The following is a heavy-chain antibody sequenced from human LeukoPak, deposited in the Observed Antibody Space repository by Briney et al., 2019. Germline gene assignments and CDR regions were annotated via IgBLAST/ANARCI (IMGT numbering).Heavy chain of an antibody. D-gene: IGHD3-10*01. J-gene: IGHJ4*02. Sequence: PSETLSLTCTVSVGSISSGDYYWNWIRQPPEKSLEWIGYIFYSGSAYYNPSLKSRVTISVDTSKNQFSLKLSSVTAADTAVYYCARGSTLIRGFDYWGQGTLVTVSS. V-gene: IGHV4-31*03. CDR1: VGSISSGDYY. CDR3: ARGSTLIRGFDY. CDR2: IFYSGSA.